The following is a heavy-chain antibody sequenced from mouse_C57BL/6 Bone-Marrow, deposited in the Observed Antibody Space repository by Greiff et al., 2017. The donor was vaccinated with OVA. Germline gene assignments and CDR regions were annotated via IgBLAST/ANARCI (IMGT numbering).Heavy chain of an antibody. J-gene: IGHJ4*01. CDR3: ARMGGGYYGSAMDY. CDR2: IHPNSGST. Sequence: QVQLQQPGAELVKPGASVKLSCKASGYTFTSYWMHWVKQRPGQGLEWIGMIHPNSGSTNYNEKFKSKATLTVDKSSSTAYMQLSSLTSEDSAVYYCARMGGGYYGSAMDYWGQGTSVTVSS. V-gene: IGHV1-64*01. CDR1: GYTFTSYW. D-gene: IGHD2-3*01.